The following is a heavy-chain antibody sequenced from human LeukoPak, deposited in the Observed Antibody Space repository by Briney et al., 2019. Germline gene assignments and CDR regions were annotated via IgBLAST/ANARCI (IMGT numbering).Heavy chain of an antibody. J-gene: IGHJ5*02. D-gene: IGHD3-16*02. CDR3: ARDGVDDYVWGSYQVNP. CDR2: IIPIFGTA. Sequence: SVKVSCKASGGTFSSYAISWVRQAPGQGLEWMGRIIPIFGTANYAQKFQGRVTITTDESTSTAYMELSRLRSEDTAVYYCARDGVDDYVWGSYQVNPWGQGTLVTVSS. V-gene: IGHV1-69*05. CDR1: GGTFSSYA.